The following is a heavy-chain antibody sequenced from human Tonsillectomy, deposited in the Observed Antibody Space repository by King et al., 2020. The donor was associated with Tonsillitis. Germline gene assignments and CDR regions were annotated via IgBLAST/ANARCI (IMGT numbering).Heavy chain of an antibody. D-gene: IGHD4-17*01. J-gene: IGHJ6*02. V-gene: IGHV4-31*03. Sequence: QLQESGPGLVKPSQTLSLTCTVSGGSISSGGYYWSWIRQHPGKGLEWSGYIYYSGSTYYNPSLKSRVTISVDTSKNQFSLKLSSVTAADTAVYYCARDDYGEGYYGMDVWGQGTTVTVSS. CDR3: ARDDYGEGYYGMDV. CDR2: IYYSGST. CDR1: GGSISSGGYY.